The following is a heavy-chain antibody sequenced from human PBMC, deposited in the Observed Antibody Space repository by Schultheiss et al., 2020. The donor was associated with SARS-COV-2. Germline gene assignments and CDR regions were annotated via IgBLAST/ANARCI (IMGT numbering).Heavy chain of an antibody. CDR2: INHSGST. Sequence: SQTLSLTCAVYGGSFSGYYWSWIRQPPGKGLEWIGEINHSGSTNYNPSLKSRVTISVDTSKNQFSLKLSSVTAADTAVYYCARGCTIFGVVTFYYYYYYMDVWGKGTTVTVSS. D-gene: IGHD3-3*01. J-gene: IGHJ6*03. CDR3: ARGCTIFGVVTFYYYYYYMDV. V-gene: IGHV4-34*01. CDR1: GGSFSGYY.